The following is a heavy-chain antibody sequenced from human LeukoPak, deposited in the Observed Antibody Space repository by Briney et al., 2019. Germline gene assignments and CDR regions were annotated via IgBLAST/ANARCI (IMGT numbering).Heavy chain of an antibody. CDR3: ARNPTVAGRQRGFDP. D-gene: IGHD6-19*01. J-gene: IGHJ5*02. CDR1: GYTFTSYD. V-gene: IGHV1-8*01. CDR2: MNPNSGNT. Sequence: ASVKVSCKASGYTFTSYDINWVRQATGQGLEWMGWMNPNSGNTGYAQKFQGRVTMTRNTSISTAYMELSRLRSDDTAVYYCARNPTVAGRQRGFDPWGQGTLVTVSS.